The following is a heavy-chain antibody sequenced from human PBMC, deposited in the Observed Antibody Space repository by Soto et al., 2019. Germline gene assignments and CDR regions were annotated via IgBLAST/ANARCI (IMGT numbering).Heavy chain of an antibody. CDR3: TLGTGLTEFDY. CDR1: GFTFSGAW. Sequence: PGGSLRLSCVVSGFTFSGAWMTWVRQAPGKGLEWVGRIKRKIDGETTDYAAPVKGRFTISRDDSKSTLYLQMNSLRTEDTAMYYCTLGTGLTEFDYWGQGALVTVSS. J-gene: IGHJ4*02. D-gene: IGHD1-1*01. CDR2: IKRKIDGETT. V-gene: IGHV3-15*01.